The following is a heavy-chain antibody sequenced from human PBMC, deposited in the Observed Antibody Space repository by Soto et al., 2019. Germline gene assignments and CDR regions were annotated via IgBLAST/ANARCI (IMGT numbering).Heavy chain of an antibody. Sequence: EVQLVESGGGLVQPGGSLRLSCAASGFTFSSYSMNWVRQAPGKGLEWVSYISSSRSTIYYADSVKGRFTISRDNAKNSLYLQMNSLRAEDTAVYYCARDRPGSSTTCYGNEWFDSWGQGTLVTVSS. CDR2: ISSSRSTI. V-gene: IGHV3-48*01. CDR1: GFTFSSYS. J-gene: IGHJ5*01. D-gene: IGHD2-2*01. CDR3: ARDRPGSSTTCYGNEWFDS.